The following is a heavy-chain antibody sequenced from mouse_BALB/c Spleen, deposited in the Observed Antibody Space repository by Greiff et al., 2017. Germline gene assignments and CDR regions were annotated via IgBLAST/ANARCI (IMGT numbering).Heavy chain of an antibody. CDR2: INPYNGAT. V-gene: IGHV1-31*01. Sequence: VQLKQSGPELVKPGASVKISCKASGYSFTGYYMHWVKQSHVKSLEWIGRINPYNGATSYNQNFKDKASLTVDKSSSTAYMELHSLTSEDSAVYYCARGGNYYAMDYWGQGTSVTVSS. CDR1: GYSFTGYY. J-gene: IGHJ4*01. CDR3: ARGGNYYAMDY. D-gene: IGHD2-1*01.